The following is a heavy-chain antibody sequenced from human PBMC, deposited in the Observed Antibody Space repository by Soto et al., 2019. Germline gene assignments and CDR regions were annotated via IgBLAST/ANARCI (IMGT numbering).Heavy chain of an antibody. D-gene: IGHD2-2*01. J-gene: IGHJ4*02. V-gene: IGHV5-51*01. CDR2: IYPGDSDT. CDR3: ARRDCSSTSCYDSNFDY. Sequence: GESLKISCKGSGYSFTSYWIGWVRQMPGKGLEWMGIIYPGDSDTRYSPSFQGQVTISADKSISTAYLQWSSLKASDTAMYYCARRDCSSTSCYDSNFDYWGQGTLVTVSS. CDR1: GYSFTSYW.